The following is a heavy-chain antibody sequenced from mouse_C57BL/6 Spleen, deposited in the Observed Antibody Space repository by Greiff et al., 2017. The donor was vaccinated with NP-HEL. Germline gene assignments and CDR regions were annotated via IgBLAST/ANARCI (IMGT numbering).Heavy chain of an antibody. CDR1: GYSITSGYD. V-gene: IGHV3-1*01. J-gene: IGHJ3*01. CDR3: ARDDYDEGFAY. D-gene: IGHD2-4*01. CDR2: ISYSGST. Sequence: EVKLVESGPGMVKPSQSLSLTCTVTGYSITSGYDWHWIRHFPGNKLEWMGYISYSGSTNYNPSLKSRISITHDTSKNHFFLKLNSVTTEDTATYYCARDDYDEGFAYWGQGTLVTVSA.